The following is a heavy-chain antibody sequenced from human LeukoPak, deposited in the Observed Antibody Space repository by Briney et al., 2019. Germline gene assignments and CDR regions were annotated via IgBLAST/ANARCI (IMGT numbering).Heavy chain of an antibody. J-gene: IGHJ4*02. D-gene: IGHD4-17*01. CDR3: TRDSSYGDYSTAFDY. Sequence: GGSLRLSCAASGFIFSNYAMTWVRQAPGKGLEWVSSSGSTTDYSDSVKGRFTISRDNSKNTLYLQMNSLRDDDTAVYYCTRDSSYGDYSTAFDYWGQGALVTVSS. CDR1: GFIFSNYA. V-gene: IGHV3-23*01. CDR2: SGSTT.